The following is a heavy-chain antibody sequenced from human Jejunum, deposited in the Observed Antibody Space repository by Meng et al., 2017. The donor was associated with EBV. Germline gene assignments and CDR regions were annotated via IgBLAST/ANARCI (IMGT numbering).Heavy chain of an antibody. V-gene: IGHV2-5*02. CDR2: IYGGDDK. CDR3: AHRVRDTVNFDY. D-gene: IGHD3-22*01. J-gene: IGHJ4*02. CDR1: GFSLSTSAVG. Sequence: QITLKESGPTLVKPTQTLTLTCTFSGFSLSTSAVGVGWICQPPEKALEWLALIYGGDDKHYSPSLKSRLTITMDTSKNQVVLTMIDMDPVDTATYYCAHRVRDTVNFDYWGQGTLVTVYS.